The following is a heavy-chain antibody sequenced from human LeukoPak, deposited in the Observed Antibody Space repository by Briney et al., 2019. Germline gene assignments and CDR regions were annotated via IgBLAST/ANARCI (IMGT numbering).Heavy chain of an antibody. J-gene: IGHJ4*02. CDR1: GFIFSDYW. CDR2: INTDGSST. Sequence: GGSLRLSCAASGFIFSDYWMHWVRQAPGKGLVWVSRINTDGSSTAYADSVKGRFTISRDNAKNTLYLQMNSLRVEDTAVYYCTRPFDYWGRGTLVTVSS. CDR3: TRPFDY. V-gene: IGHV3-74*01.